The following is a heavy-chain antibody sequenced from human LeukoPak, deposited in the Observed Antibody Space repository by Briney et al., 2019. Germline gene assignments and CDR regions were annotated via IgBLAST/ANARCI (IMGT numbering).Heavy chain of an antibody. CDR3: AKDSGRFGESTFDY. CDR2: ISWNSGSI. Sequence: GRSLRLSCAASGFTFDDYAMHWVRQAPGKGLEWVSGISWNSGSIGYADSVKGRFTISRDNAKNSLYLQMNSLRAEDTALYYCAKDSGRFGESTFDYWGQGTLVTVSS. V-gene: IGHV3-9*01. J-gene: IGHJ4*02. D-gene: IGHD3-10*01. CDR1: GFTFDDYA.